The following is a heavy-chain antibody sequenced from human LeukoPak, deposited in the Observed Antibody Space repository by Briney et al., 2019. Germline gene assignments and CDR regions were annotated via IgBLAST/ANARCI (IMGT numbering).Heavy chain of an antibody. V-gene: IGHV1-69*04. CDR2: IIPIFVIA. J-gene: IGHJ6*02. CDR3: AKTEPSTLRFLEWLFPYGMDV. Sequence: SGKVSGNAAGGTFSSYAISSVRQAPRHGLECMRRIIPIFVIANVAQKFQGRVTITADKSSSTAYMKLSSLRSEDTAVYYCAKTEPSTLRFLEWLFPYGMDVWGQGTTVTVSS. D-gene: IGHD3-3*01. CDR1: GGTFSSYA.